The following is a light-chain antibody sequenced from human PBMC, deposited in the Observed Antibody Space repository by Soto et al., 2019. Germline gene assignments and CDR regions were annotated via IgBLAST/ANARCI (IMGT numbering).Light chain of an antibody. J-gene: IGLJ2*01. CDR1: SSDAGGYDS. Sequence: QSVLTQPASVSGSPGQSVTISCTATSSDAGGYDSVSWYQQHPGKAPKLMIYEVSNRPSGVSNRFSGSKSGNTASLTISGLQAEDEADYYCSSYTSSSTMVFGGGTKLTVL. V-gene: IGLV2-14*01. CDR2: EVS. CDR3: SSYTSSSTMV.